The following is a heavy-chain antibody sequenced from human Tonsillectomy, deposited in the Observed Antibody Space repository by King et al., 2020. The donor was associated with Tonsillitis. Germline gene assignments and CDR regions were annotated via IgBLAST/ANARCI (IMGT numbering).Heavy chain of an antibody. CDR1: GFTFISYE. Sequence: VQLVESGGGLVQPGGSLRLSCAASGFTFISYEMNWVRQAPGKGLEWVSYISSSGSTIYYADSVKGRFTISRDNAKNSLYLQMDSLRAEDTAVYYCARDWYYYDSSGYRAFDYWGQGTLVTVSS. D-gene: IGHD3-22*01. CDR2: ISSSGSTI. J-gene: IGHJ4*02. V-gene: IGHV3-48*03. CDR3: ARDWYYYDSSGYRAFDY.